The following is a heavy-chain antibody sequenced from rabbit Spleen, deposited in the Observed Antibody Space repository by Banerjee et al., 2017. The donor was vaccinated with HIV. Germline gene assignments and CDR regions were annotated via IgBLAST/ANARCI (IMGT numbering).Heavy chain of an antibody. J-gene: IGHJ6*01. Sequence: QSLEESGGDLVKPGASLTLSCKASGFDFNNYYMTWVRQAPGKGLEWIGLTEPIFGTTYYANWVNGRFTISSHNAQNTLYLQLNSLTAADTATYFCARYYIFYGMDLWGPGTLVTVS. CDR1: GFDFNNYY. CDR3: ARYYIFYGMDL. V-gene: IGHV1S7*01. CDR2: TEPIFGTT. D-gene: IGHD4-1*01.